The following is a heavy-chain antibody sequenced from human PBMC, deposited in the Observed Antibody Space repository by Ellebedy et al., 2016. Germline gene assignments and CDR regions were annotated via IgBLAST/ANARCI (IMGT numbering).Heavy chain of an antibody. CDR2: IYYSGNT. V-gene: IGHV4-59*01. D-gene: IGHD2-15*01. CDR3: ARKRDGTYIDY. CDR1: GGSISSYY. J-gene: IGHJ4*02. Sequence: GSLRLSXTVSGGSISSYYWSWIRQPPGKGLEWIGHIYYSGNTNYNPSLTSRVTISLDTSENQFSLKLTSVTAADTAVYYCARKRDGTYIDYWGQGTLVTVSS.